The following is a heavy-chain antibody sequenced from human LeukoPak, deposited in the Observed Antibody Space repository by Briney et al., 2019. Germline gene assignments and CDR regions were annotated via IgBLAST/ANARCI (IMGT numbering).Heavy chain of an antibody. CDR1: GGSFSGYY. CDR3: ASGWDSSGWYNWFDP. V-gene: IGHV4-34*01. J-gene: IGHJ5*02. D-gene: IGHD6-19*01. Sequence: SETLSLTCAVYGGSFSGYYWSWIRQPPGKELDWIGEINHSGSTNYNPSLKSRVTISVDTSKNQFSLKLSSVTAADTAVYYCASGWDSSGWYNWFDPWGQGTLVTASS. CDR2: INHSGST.